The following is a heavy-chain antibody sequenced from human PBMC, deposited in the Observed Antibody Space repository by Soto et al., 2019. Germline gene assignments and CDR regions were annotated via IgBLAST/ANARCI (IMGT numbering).Heavy chain of an antibody. D-gene: IGHD3-10*01. V-gene: IGHV2-5*02. CDR1: GFSLTTDGEG. CDR3: AHSRNLITEDAQVGDFDS. J-gene: IGHJ4*02. Sequence: QITLKESGPTLVKPTQTLTLTCSFSGFSLTTDGEGVGWVRQTPGEALEWLALIYWDDDERYRPSLKTRLTIPKDTSKNQVVLIMTNMAPMDTATYYCAHSRNLITEDAQVGDFDSWGQGTLVTVSS. CDR2: IYWDDDE.